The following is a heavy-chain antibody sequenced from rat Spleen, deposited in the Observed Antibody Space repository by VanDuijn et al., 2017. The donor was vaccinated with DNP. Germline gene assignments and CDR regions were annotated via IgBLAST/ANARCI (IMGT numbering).Heavy chain of an antibody. CDR3: ASSYYYDGSYYPFAY. J-gene: IGHJ3*01. D-gene: IGHD1-12*02. CDR1: GFTFTNYG. V-gene: IGHV5S23*01. CDR2: ISASGGST. Sequence: EVQLVESGGGLVQPGRSLKLSCAASGFTFTNYGMAWVRQAPKKGLEWVASISASGGSTSYRDSVKGRFTISRDNAKSTLYLQMDSLRSEDTATYYCASSYYYDGSYYPFAYWGQGTLVTVSS.